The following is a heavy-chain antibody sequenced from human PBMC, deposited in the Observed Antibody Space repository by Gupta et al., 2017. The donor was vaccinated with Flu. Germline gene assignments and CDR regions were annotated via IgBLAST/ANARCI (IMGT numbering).Heavy chain of an antibody. V-gene: IGHV3-48*03. J-gene: IGHJ4*02. CDR1: GFTFSSYE. CDR2: ISSSGSTI. CDR3: ARVGRDYYDSSGYYVGYFDY. D-gene: IGHD3-22*01. Sequence: EVQLVESGGGLVQPGGSLRLSCAASGFTFSSYEMNWFRQAQGKGLEWVSYISSSGSTIYYADSVKGRFTISRDNAKNSLYLQMNSLRAEDTAVYYCARVGRDYYDSSGYYVGYFDYWGQGTLVTVSS.